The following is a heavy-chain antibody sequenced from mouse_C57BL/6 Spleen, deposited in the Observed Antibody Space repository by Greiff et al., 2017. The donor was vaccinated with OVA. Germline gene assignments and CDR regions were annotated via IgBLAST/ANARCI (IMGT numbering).Heavy chain of an antibody. D-gene: IGHD2-1*01. CDR1: GYTFTSYW. V-gene: IGHV1-69*01. Sequence: QVQLQQPGAELVMPGASVKLSCKASGYTFTSYWMHWVKQRPGQGLEWIGEIDPSDSYTNYNQKFKGKSTLTVDKSSSTAYMQLSSLTSEDSAVYYCARGGDYGNYLDYWGQGTTLTVSS. CDR2: IDPSDSYT. J-gene: IGHJ2*01. CDR3: ARGGDYGNYLDY.